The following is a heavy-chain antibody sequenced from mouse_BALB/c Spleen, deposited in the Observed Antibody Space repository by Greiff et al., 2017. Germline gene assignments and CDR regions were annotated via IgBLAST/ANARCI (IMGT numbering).Heavy chain of an antibody. CDR3: ARDVMISWFAY. CDR1: GFTFTDYY. Sequence: VQLKESGGGLVQPGGSLRLSCATSGFTFTDYYMSWVRQPPGKALEWLGFIRNKANGYTTEYSASVKGRFTISRDNSQSILYLQIHTLRAEDSATYYCARDVMISWFAYWGQGTLVTVSA. J-gene: IGHJ3*01. CDR2: IRNKANGYTT. V-gene: IGHV7-3*02. D-gene: IGHD2-4*01.